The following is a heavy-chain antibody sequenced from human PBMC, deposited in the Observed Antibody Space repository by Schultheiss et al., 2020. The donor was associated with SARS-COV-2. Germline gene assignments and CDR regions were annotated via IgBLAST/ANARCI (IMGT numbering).Heavy chain of an antibody. Sequence: SETLSLTCTVSGGSISSSSYYWGWIRQPPGKGLEWIGFIHDSGSTNYNPSLKSRVITSLDTSRNQFSLRLSSVTAADTAVYYCAGSGYRYGARWWGQGTLVTVSS. V-gene: IGHV4-61*05. CDR3: AGSGYRYGARW. J-gene: IGHJ4*02. CDR2: IHDSGST. D-gene: IGHD5-18*01. CDR1: GGSISSSSYY.